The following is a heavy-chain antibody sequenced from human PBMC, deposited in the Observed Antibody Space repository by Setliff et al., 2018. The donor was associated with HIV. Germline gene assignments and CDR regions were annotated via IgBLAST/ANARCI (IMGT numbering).Heavy chain of an antibody. D-gene: IGHD6-19*01. CDR1: GFTFSSYE. J-gene: IGHJ6*02. V-gene: IGHV3-48*03. Sequence: LRLSCAASGFTFSSYEMNWVRQAPGKGLEWVSYISSSGSTIYYADSVKGRFTISRDNAKNSLYLQMNSLRAEDTAVYYCAICGYRAVAGIYHYNGMDVWGQGTPVTVSS. CDR3: AICGYRAVAGIYHYNGMDV. CDR2: ISSSGSTI.